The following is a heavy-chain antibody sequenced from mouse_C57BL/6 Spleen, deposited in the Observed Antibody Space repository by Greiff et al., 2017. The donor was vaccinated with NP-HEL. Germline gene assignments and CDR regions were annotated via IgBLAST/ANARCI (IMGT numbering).Heavy chain of an antibody. Sequence: QVQLKESGAELVKPGASVKISCKASGYAFSSYWMNWVKQRPGKGLEWIGQIYPGDGDTNYNGKFKGKATLTADKSSSTAYMQLSSLTSEDSAVYFCANNYGSSDWYFDVWGTGTTVTVSS. V-gene: IGHV1-80*01. CDR3: ANNYGSSDWYFDV. D-gene: IGHD1-1*01. CDR1: GYAFSSYW. CDR2: IYPGDGDT. J-gene: IGHJ1*03.